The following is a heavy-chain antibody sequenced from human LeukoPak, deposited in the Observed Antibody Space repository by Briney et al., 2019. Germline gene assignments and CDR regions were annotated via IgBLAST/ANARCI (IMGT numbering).Heavy chain of an antibody. J-gene: IGHJ2*01. CDR2: IYYSGST. Sequence: SETLSLTCTVSGGSISSGGYYWCWIRQHPGKGLEWIGYIYYSGSTYYNPSLKSRVTISVDTSKNQFSLKLSSVTAADTAVYYCASHLGGWNFDLWGRGTLVTVSS. V-gene: IGHV4-31*03. CDR3: ASHLGGWNFDL. CDR1: GGSISSGGYY.